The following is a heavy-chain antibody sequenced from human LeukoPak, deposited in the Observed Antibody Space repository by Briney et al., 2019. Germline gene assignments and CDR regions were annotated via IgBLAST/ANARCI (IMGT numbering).Heavy chain of an antibody. V-gene: IGHV1-18*01. CDR1: GYTVTNYG. Sequence: ASVTVSYKASGYTVTNYGISWVRQAPGPGLAWLGRISAYNGNPDYAQQLQGSTTMTTDTTTNPAYMELRTLRSDDTDVYKCPTYNIAAPHSPFGHWGQGTLGTVSS. D-gene: IGHD6-6*01. CDR3: PTYNIAAPHSPFGH. CDR2: ISAYNGNP. J-gene: IGHJ4*02.